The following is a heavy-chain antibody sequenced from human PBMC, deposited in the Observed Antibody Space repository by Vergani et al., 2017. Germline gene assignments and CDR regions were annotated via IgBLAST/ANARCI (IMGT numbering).Heavy chain of an antibody. CDR2: IWYDGSNK. CDR1: GFTFSSHG. J-gene: IGHJ5*01. D-gene: IGHD7-27*01. Sequence: QVQLVESEGGVVQPGRSLTLSCVASGFTFSSHGMHWVRQAPGKGLEWVAGIWYDGSNKYYGDSVKGRFTISRDNSKNTLYLQVNSLRVEDTAVYYCARWGNEKRLDSWGQGTLVTVSS. CDR3: ARWGNEKRLDS. V-gene: IGHV3-33*01.